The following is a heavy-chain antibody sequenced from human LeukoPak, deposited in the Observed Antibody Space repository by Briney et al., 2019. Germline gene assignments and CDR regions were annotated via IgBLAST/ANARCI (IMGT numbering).Heavy chain of an antibody. CDR3: ATDNNVNPNWFDP. V-gene: IGHV3-30*02. D-gene: IGHD1-14*01. Sequence: GGSLRLSCAASGFSFRNYGMHWVGQGPGKGLDWVAFIVNVGSDKYYADSVKGRFTISRDNSKNTLYLQMNSLRAEDTAVYYCATDNNVNPNWFDPWGQGTLVTVSS. CDR2: IVNVGSDK. J-gene: IGHJ5*02. CDR1: GFSFRNYG.